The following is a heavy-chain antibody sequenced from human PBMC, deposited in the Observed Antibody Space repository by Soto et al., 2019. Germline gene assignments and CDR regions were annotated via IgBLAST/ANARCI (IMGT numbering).Heavy chain of an antibody. J-gene: IGHJ6*02. V-gene: IGHV3-30-3*01. CDR1: GFTFSSYA. CDR2: ISYDGSNK. D-gene: IGHD3-22*01. Sequence: QVQLVESGGGVVQPGRSLRLSCAASGFTFSSYAMHWVRQAPGKGLEWVAVISYDGSNKYYADSVKGRFTISRDNSKNTLYLQMNSLRAEDTAVYYCARGGQVVIRLFYYYGMDVWGQGTTVTVSS. CDR3: ARGGQVVIRLFYYYGMDV.